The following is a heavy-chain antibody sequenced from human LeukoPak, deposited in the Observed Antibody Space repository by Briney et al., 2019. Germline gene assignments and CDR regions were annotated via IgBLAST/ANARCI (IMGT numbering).Heavy chain of an antibody. V-gene: IGHV1-2*02. D-gene: IGHD6-13*01. J-gene: IGHJ4*02. CDR1: GYTFTGYY. CDR3: ARVVGSSWDRPYFDY. CDR2: INPNSGGT. Sequence: GASVKVSCKASGYTFTGYYMHWVRQAPGQGLEWMGWINPNSGGTNYAQKFQGRVNMTRDTSISTAYMELSRLRSDDTAVYYCARVVGSSWDRPYFDYWGQGTLVTVSS.